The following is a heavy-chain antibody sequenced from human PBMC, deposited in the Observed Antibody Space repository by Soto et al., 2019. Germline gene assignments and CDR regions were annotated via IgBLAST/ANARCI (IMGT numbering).Heavy chain of an antibody. CDR2: INHSGIT. D-gene: IGHD2-8*02. CDR3: ARDKITGLFDY. CDR1: GGSFSGYY. J-gene: IGHJ4*02. V-gene: IGHV4-34*01. Sequence: QVQLQQWGAGLLKPSETLSLTCAVYGGSFSGYYWTCIRQPPGTGLELIGEINHSGITNYNPSLKSRVTLSVATSKNQFSLKLTSVTAADTAVYYCARDKITGLFDYWGQGTLVTVSS.